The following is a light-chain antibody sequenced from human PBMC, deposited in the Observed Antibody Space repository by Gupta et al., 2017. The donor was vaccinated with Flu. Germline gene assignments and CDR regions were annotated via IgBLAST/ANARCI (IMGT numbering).Light chain of an antibody. Sequence: DIVLTQSPATLSLSPGERGTLSCRASQSVRSSLAWYQQQPGQAPRLLIYDASSRATGTPARFSGSGSGTDFTLTISRLEPEDVAVYYCQHRSNWPITFGQGTXMDIK. CDR2: DAS. V-gene: IGKV3-11*01. CDR1: QSVRSS. J-gene: IGKJ5*01. CDR3: QHRSNWPIT.